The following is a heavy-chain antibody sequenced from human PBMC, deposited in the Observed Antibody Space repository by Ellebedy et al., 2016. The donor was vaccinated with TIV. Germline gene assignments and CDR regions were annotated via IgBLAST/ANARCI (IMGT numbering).Heavy chain of an antibody. CDR2: ISSSSSYI. Sequence: GGSLRLSXAASGFTFSSYSMNWVRQAPGKGLEWVSSISSSSSYIYYADSVKGRFTISRDNAKNSLYLQMNSLRAEDTAVYYCARDLTVVPAAMPASSWGQGTLVTVSS. CDR1: GFTFSSYS. CDR3: ARDLTVVPAAMPASS. V-gene: IGHV3-21*01. D-gene: IGHD2-2*01. J-gene: IGHJ4*02.